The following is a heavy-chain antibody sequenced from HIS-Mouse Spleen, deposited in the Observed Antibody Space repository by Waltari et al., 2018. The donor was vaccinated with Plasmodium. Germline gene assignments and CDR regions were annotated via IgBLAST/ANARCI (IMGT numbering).Heavy chain of an antibody. V-gene: IGHV3-21*01. D-gene: IGHD3-9*01. CDR2: ISSRSSYN. CDR3: AREDILTGYYNDYWYFDL. Sequence: EVQLVESGGGLVKPGGSLRLSCAASGFTFSSYSMNWVRQAPGKGLEGDPSISSRSSYNYEADSVKGRFTISRDNAKNSLYLQMNSLRAEDTAVYYCAREDILTGYYNDYWYFDLWGRGTLVTVSS. CDR1: GFTFSSYS. J-gene: IGHJ2*01.